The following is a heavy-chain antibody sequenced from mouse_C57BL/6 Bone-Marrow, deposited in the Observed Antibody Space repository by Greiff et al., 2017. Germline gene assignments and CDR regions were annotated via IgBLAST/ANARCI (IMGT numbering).Heavy chain of an antibody. CDR2: ISAGGSYT. D-gene: IGHD1-1*01. CDR3: TSVGFTTVVLDY. CDR1: GFTFSSYA. J-gene: IGHJ2*01. V-gene: IGHV5-4*03. Sequence: EVKLMESGGGLVKPGGSLKLSCAASGFTFSSYAMSWVRQTPEKRLEWVATISAGGSYTYYPDNVKGRFTISRNNAKNNLYLQMSHLKSEDTAMYYCTSVGFTTVVLDYWGQGTTRTVSS.